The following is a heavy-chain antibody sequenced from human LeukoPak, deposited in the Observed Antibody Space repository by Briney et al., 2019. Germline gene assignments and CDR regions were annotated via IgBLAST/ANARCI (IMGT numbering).Heavy chain of an antibody. CDR1: GYTFASYY. Sequence: ASVKVSCKASGYTFASYYMHWVRQAPGRGLEWMGIINPSGGSTSYAQKFQGRVTMTRDTSTSTVYMELSSLRSEDTAVYYCARGAYYYDSSGYYGAFDIWGQGTMVTVSS. V-gene: IGHV1-46*01. J-gene: IGHJ3*02. D-gene: IGHD3-22*01. CDR2: INPSGGST. CDR3: ARGAYYYDSSGYYGAFDI.